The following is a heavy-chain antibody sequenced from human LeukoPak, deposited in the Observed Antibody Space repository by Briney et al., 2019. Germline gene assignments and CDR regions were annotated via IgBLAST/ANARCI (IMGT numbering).Heavy chain of an antibody. D-gene: IGHD5-12*01. Sequence: GGSLRLSCAASGFTFSSYGMHWVRQAPGEGLKWVAVIWYDGSNKHYADSVKGRFTISRDNSKNTLYLQMNSLRAEDTAVYYCAVATHPDYYYYMDVWGKGTTVTVSS. CDR3: AVATHPDYYYYMDV. J-gene: IGHJ6*03. V-gene: IGHV3-33*01. CDR2: IWYDGSNK. CDR1: GFTFSSYG.